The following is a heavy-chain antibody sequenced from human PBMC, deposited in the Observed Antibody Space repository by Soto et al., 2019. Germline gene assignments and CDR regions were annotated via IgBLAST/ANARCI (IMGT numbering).Heavy chain of an antibody. CDR3: ARGAYGVAVLY. Sequence: QVQLQESGPGLVKPSQTLSLTCTVSGGSISSGDYFWSWIRQPPGKGLESIGYISYGGSTYYNPSLRSRITVSIDTSKNQFSLKLSSVTAADTAVYYCARGAYGVAVLYSGQGTLVTVSS. V-gene: IGHV4-30-4*01. D-gene: IGHD4-17*01. J-gene: IGHJ4*02. CDR1: GGSISSGDYF. CDR2: ISYGGST.